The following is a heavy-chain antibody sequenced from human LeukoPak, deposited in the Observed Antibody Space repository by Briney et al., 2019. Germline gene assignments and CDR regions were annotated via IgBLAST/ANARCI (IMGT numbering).Heavy chain of an antibody. CDR2: IKEDGTEK. Sequence: GGSLRLSCAASGFTFSAYWMTWVRQAPGKGLKWVANIKEDGTEKNYVDSVKGRFTISRDNAKNALYLQMNRLRAEDTAVYYCATTLTNFYYYYYMDVWGKGTTVTVSS. CDR3: ATTLTNFYYYYYMDV. J-gene: IGHJ6*03. CDR1: GFTFSAYW. D-gene: IGHD4-17*01. V-gene: IGHV3-7*01.